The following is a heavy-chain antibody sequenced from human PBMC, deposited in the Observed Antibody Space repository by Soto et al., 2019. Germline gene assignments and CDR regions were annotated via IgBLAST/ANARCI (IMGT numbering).Heavy chain of an antibody. D-gene: IGHD4-17*01. CDR1: GFTFSSSW. V-gene: IGHV3-7*01. Sequence: GGSLRLSCAASGFTFSSSWMSWVRQSPGKGLEWVANIKEDGSEKNYVDSMKGRFTISRDNAKNSLYLQMNSLRAEDTAVYYGVRDRTTQTLFDSWGQGIVVNVSS. CDR2: IKEDGSEK. J-gene: IGHJ3*02. CDR3: VRDRTTQTLFDS.